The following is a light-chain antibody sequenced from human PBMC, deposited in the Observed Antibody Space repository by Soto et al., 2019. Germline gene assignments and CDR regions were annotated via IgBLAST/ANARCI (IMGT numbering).Light chain of an antibody. CDR1: SSDVGGYNY. CDR2: EVN. V-gene: IGLV2-8*01. J-gene: IGLJ1*01. Sequence: QSVLTQPPSASGSPGQSVAISCTGTSSDVGGYNYVSWYQQHPGNAPKLMIYEVNKRPSGVPDRFSGSKSGNTAYLTVSGLKAEDEADYYCSSYAGSSNVFGTGTKATVL. CDR3: SSYAGSSNV.